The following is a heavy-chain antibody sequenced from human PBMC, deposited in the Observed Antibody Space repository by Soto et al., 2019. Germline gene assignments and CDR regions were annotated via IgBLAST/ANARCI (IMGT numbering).Heavy chain of an antibody. V-gene: IGHV1-69*13. J-gene: IGHJ6*02. Sequence: SVKVSCKPSGGTFGSYAISWVRQAPGQGLEWMGGIIPFFGSPNYAQKFQGRVTITADESTSTAYMELTSLRSEDTAVYHCARYCRSTTCRKYHYYRMDVCGQGTTVTVSS. CDR2: IIPFFGSP. D-gene: IGHD2-2*01. CDR1: GGTFGSYA. CDR3: ARYCRSTTCRKYHYYRMDV.